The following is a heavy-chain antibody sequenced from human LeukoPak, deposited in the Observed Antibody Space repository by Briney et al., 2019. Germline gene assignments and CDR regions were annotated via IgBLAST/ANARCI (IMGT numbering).Heavy chain of an antibody. CDR2: RKEDGSEK. Sequence: GGSLRLSCVAFGVNLNSRWMDWVRQAPGKGLEWVANRKEDGSEKNYADSVKGRFSISRDNAQNSLYLQMYSLRVEDTAVYYFAREYWYFDLWGRGTLVTVSS. V-gene: IGHV3-7*01. CDR1: GVNLNSRW. CDR3: AREYWYFDL. J-gene: IGHJ2*01.